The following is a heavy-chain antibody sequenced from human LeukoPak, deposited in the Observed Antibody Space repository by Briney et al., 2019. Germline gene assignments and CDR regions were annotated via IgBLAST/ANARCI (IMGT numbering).Heavy chain of an antibody. D-gene: IGHD3-22*01. CDR3: AKDSGPYTSGYYGH. J-gene: IGHJ4*02. CDR1: GFTFSSSA. CDR2: ISGGGGTT. Sequence: AGGSLRLSCAASGFTFSSSAMSWVRQGPGKRLECVSAISGGGGTTYYADSVKGRFTISRDNSKNTLFLQMNSLRAEDTAVYYCAKDSGPYTSGYYGHWGQGTLVTVSS. V-gene: IGHV3-23*01.